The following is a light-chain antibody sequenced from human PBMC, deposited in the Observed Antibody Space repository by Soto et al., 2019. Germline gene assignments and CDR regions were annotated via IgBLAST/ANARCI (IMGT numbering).Light chain of an antibody. Sequence: QPVLTQSPSASASLGASVKLTCTLSSGHSSYAIAWHQQQPEKGPRYLMKLNSDGSHSKGDGIPDRFSGSSSGAERYLTSSSLQSEDEAYYYCQTWGTGIQIFGGGTKLTVL. J-gene: IGLJ2*01. CDR2: LNSDGSH. CDR3: QTWGTGIQI. V-gene: IGLV4-69*01. CDR1: SGHSSYA.